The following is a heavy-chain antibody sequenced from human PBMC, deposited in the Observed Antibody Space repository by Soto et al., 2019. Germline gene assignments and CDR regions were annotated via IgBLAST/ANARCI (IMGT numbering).Heavy chain of an antibody. J-gene: IGHJ4*02. CDR3: ASDVKSVFGATLFDY. CDR2: IYYSGST. V-gene: IGHV4-59*08. Sequence: QVQLQESGPGLVKPSETLSITCTVSGGSISSYYRSWIRQPPGKGLEWIGYIYYSGSTNYNPSLKIRVIISLEPSKKQSSFKPCSVPAADTAVYYGASDVKSVFGATLFDYWGQGTLVTVSS. CDR1: GGSISSYY. D-gene: IGHD3-3*01.